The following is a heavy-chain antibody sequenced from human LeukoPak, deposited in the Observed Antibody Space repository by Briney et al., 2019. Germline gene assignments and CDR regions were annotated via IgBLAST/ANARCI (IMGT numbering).Heavy chain of an antibody. V-gene: IGHV3-23*01. Sequence: GGSLRLSCTASGFTFSSCAMFWVRQAPGKGLEWVSALTGINNITYYADSVKGRFTISRDNSKNTLYLQMNSLRAEDTAVYYCAKGRIAAALSRFDYWGQGTLVTVSS. CDR3: AKGRIAAALSRFDY. CDR2: LTGINNIT. CDR1: GFTFSSCA. J-gene: IGHJ4*02. D-gene: IGHD6-13*01.